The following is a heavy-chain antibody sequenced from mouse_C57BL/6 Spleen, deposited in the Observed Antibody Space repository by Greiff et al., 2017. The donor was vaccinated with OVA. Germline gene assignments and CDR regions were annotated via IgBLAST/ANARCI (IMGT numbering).Heavy chain of an antibody. D-gene: IGHD2-4*01. V-gene: IGHV1-53*01. CDR1: GYTFTSYW. CDR2: INPSNGGT. Sequence: QVQLKQPGTELVKPGASVKLSCKASGYTFTSYWMHWVKQRPGQGLEWIGNINPSNGGTNYNEKFKSKATLTVDKSSSTAYMQLSSLTAENSAVYYCAREEGDYDWFAYWGQGTLVTVSA. CDR3: AREEGDYDWFAY. J-gene: IGHJ3*01.